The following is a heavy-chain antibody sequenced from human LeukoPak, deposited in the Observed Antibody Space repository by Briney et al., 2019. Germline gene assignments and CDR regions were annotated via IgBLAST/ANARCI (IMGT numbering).Heavy chain of an antibody. CDR1: GYTFTSYG. D-gene: IGHD3-16*01. CDR3: ARVVWRGTDYYYYGMDV. V-gene: IGHV1-18*01. J-gene: IGHJ6*02. Sequence: ASVKVSCKASGYTFTSYGISWVRQAPGQGLEWMGWISAYNGNTNYAQKLQGRVTMTTDTSTSTAYMELRSLRSDDTAVYHCARVVWRGTDYYYYGMDVWGQGTTVTVSS. CDR2: ISAYNGNT.